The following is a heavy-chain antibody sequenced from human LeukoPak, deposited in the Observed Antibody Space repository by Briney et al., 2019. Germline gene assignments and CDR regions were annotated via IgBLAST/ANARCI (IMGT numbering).Heavy chain of an antibody. CDR2: IGSSGDT. CDR1: GFTFSNYG. J-gene: IGHJ2*01. CDR3: ARGGPTQNWYFDL. Sequence: PGGSLRLSCAASGFTFSNYGMHWVRQATGKGLEWVSAIGSSGDTSYPASVRGRFTISRENAKNSLYLQMSTLRAGDTAVYYCARGGPTQNWYFDLWGRGTLVTVSS. V-gene: IGHV3-13*01. D-gene: IGHD3-16*01.